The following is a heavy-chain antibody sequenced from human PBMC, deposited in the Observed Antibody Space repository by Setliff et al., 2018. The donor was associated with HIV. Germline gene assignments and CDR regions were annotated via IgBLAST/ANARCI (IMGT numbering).Heavy chain of an antibody. CDR2: ISSSGNYI. CDR1: GFTFSIYT. D-gene: IGHD3-22*01. J-gene: IGHJ5*02. Sequence: PGGSLRLSCAASGFTFSIYTINWVRQAPGKGLEWVSSISSSGNYINYADSVKGRFTISRDNAKNSLDLQMNSLRAEDMAVYFCARSESSGYSLPYTRFDAWGQGALVTVSS. CDR3: ARSESSGYSLPYTRFDA. V-gene: IGHV3-21*01.